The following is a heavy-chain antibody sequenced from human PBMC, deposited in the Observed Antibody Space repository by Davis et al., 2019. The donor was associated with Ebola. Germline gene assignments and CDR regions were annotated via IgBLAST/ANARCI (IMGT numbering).Heavy chain of an antibody. D-gene: IGHD6-25*01. J-gene: IGHJ4*02. V-gene: IGHV3-23*01. Sequence: GESLKISCIASGFTFNNYAMNWVRQAPGKGLEWVSSISGDSFGTSYADSVKGRFTISRDSSKNTLYLQMNNLRADDTAVYYCAKDIRGFNRPIDCWGQGTLVTVSS. CDR1: GFTFNNYA. CDR2: ISGDSFGT. CDR3: AKDIRGFNRPIDC.